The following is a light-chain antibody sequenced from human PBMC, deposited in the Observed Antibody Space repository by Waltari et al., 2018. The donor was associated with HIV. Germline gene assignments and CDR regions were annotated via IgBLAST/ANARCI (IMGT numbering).Light chain of an antibody. J-gene: IGKJ2*01. V-gene: IGKV1-39*01. CDR3: QQSSGVPPYT. CDR2: AAS. CDR1: QNISNY. Sequence: DIQMTQSPSSLSSSVGDRVTITCRAGQNISNYLNWYQQKAGKAPKLLIYAASSVQSGVPSRFSCSGSVTDFTLTISSLQPEDCATYYCQQSSGVPPYTFGQGTKLELK.